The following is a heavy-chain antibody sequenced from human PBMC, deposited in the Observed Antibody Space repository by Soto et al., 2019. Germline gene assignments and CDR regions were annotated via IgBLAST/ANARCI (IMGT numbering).Heavy chain of an antibody. CDR2: IIPIFGTP. Sequence: SVKVSCKASGGTFSSYAISWVRQAPGQGLEWMGGIIPIFGTPNYAQKFQGRVTITADESTSTAYMELSSLKSEDTAVYYCATGGYSGYNYPHDYYGMDVWGQGTTVTVSS. D-gene: IGHD5-12*01. V-gene: IGHV1-69*13. CDR1: GGTFSSYA. CDR3: ATGGYSGYNYPHDYYGMDV. J-gene: IGHJ6*02.